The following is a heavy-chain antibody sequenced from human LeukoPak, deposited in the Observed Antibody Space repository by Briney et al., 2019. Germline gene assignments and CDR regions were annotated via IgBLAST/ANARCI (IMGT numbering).Heavy chain of an antibody. CDR1: GFTFSSYG. D-gene: IGHD1-26*01. CDR2: ISYDGSNK. V-gene: IGHV3-30*18. Sequence: GGSLRLSCAASGFTFSSYGMHWVRQAPGKGLEWVAVISYDGSNKYYADSVKGRFTISRDNSKNTLYLQMNSLRAEDTAVYYCAKTPTSGSYYSPNYWGQGTLVTVSS. J-gene: IGHJ4*02. CDR3: AKTPTSGSYYSPNY.